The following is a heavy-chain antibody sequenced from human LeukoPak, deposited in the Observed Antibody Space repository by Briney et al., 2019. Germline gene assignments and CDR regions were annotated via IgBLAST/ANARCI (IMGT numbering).Heavy chain of an antibody. CDR3: AKDSTAVSPTIFLISGLEF. CDR1: GFSFSSYA. CDR2: ISGGGGGT. V-gene: IGHV3-23*01. J-gene: IGHJ4*02. D-gene: IGHD3-9*01. Sequence: GGSLRLSCAASGFSFSSYAMSWVRQAPGKGLEWVAGISGGGGGTVRADSVKGRFTISRDNSKNTLYLHLNSLRAEDTAVYFCAKDSTAVSPTIFLISGLEFWGQGILVTVSS.